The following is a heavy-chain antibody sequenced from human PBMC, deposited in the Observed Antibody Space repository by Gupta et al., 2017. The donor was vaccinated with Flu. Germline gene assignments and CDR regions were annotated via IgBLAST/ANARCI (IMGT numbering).Heavy chain of an antibody. V-gene: IGHV4-34*01. J-gene: IGHJ4*02. CDR2: T. CDR3: ARGHARPPYRSQGSFDY. D-gene: IGHD2-15*01. Sequence: TYYNPSLKSRATISVDTSKNQFSLKLSSVTAADTAVYYCARGHARPPYRSQGSFDYWGQGTLVTVSS.